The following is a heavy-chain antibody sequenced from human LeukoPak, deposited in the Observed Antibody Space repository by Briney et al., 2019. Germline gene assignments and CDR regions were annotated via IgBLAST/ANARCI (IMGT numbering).Heavy chain of an antibody. CDR3: GKTTVGYSSGQKPAWPVDY. D-gene: IGHD5-18*01. Sequence: GGSLRLSCEASGFTFGSHAMYWVRQAPGKGMEWVAGIFGSGGSPHYADPVKGRFTISRDNSRNTVYLQINSLRAEDTAVYYCGKTTVGYSSGQKPAWPVDYWGQGTLVTVSS. CDR2: IFGSGGSP. V-gene: IGHV3-23*01. CDR1: GFTFGSHA. J-gene: IGHJ4*02.